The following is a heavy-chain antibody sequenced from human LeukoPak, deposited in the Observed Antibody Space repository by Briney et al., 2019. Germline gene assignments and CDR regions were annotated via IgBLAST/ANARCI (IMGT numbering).Heavy chain of an antibody. J-gene: IGHJ5*02. V-gene: IGHV1-69*13. CDR2: IIPIFGTA. Sequence: SVKVSCKASGGTFSSYAISWVRKAPGQGLEWRGGIIPIFGTANYAQKFQGRVTITADESTSTAYMELSSLRSEDTAVYYCARGYCSSTSCYQNWFDPWGQGTLVTVSS. CDR1: GGTFSSYA. D-gene: IGHD2-2*01. CDR3: ARGYCSSTSCYQNWFDP.